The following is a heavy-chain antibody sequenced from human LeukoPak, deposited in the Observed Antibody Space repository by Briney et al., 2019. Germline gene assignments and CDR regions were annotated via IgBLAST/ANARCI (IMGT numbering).Heavy chain of an antibody. CDR2: IYPKSGGT. D-gene: IGHD7-27*01. J-gene: IGHJ2*01. V-gene: IGHV1-2*02. CDR3: AIHWGPGWYFDL. CDR1: GYTFTDHY. Sequence: ASVKVSCKASGYTFTDHYLHWVRQAPGQGLEWLGWIYPKSGGTNYAQTFQGRVTMTRDTSITTAYMELSSLRSDDTAIYYCAIHWGPGWYFDLWGRGTQVTVSS.